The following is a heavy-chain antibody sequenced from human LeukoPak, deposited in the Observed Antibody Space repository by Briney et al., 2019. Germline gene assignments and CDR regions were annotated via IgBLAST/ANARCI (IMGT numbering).Heavy chain of an antibody. CDR1: GFTFSSYS. D-gene: IGHD3-10*01. V-gene: IGHV3-48*02. J-gene: IGHJ6*02. CDR3: ARSIGSGTRLRYGMDV. Sequence: GSLRLSCAASGFTFSSYSMNWVRQAPGKGLEWVSYISSSSSTIYYADSVKGRFTISRDNAKNSLYLQMNSLRDEDTAVYYCARSIGSGTRLRYGMDVWGQGTTVTVSS. CDR2: ISSSSSTI.